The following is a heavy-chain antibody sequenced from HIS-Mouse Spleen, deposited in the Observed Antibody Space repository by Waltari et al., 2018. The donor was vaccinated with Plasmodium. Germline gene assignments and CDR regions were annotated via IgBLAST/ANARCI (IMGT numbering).Heavy chain of an antibody. V-gene: IGHV3-66*01. CDR2: IYSGGSK. CDR3: ARGSAGDAFDI. CDR1: GFTVSSNY. Sequence: EVQLVESGGGLVQPGGSLRLSCAASGFTVSSNYMSWVRQAPGKGLEWVSVIYSGGSKYYADSVKGRFTISRDNSKNTLYLQMNSLRAEDTAVYYCARGSAGDAFDIWGQGTMVTVSS. D-gene: IGHD3-10*01. J-gene: IGHJ3*02.